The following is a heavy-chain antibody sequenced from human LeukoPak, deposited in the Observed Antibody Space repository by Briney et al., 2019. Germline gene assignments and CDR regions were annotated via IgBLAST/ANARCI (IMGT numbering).Heavy chain of an antibody. CDR1: GGSISTYY. J-gene: IGHJ4*02. CDR3: ARGGGGGYCSGGSCQKFDY. V-gene: IGHV4-59*12. CDR2: IDYRGST. D-gene: IGHD2-15*01. Sequence: SETLSLTCTVSGGSISTYYWSWIRQSPGKGLEWIAYIDYRGSTTYNPSLRSRVTIPVDTSRNQFSLKLSSVTAADTAVYYCARGGGGGYCSGGSCQKFDYWGQGTLVTVSS.